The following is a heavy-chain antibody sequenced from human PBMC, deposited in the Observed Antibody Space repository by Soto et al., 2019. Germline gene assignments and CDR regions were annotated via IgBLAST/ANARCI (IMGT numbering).Heavy chain of an antibody. V-gene: IGHV3-33*01. J-gene: IGHJ6*04. Sequence: QVQLVESGGGVVQPGRSLRLSCAASGFTFSSYGMHWVRQAPGKGLEWVAVIWYDGSNKYYADSVQGRFTISRDNSKNTRYLQMHSRRAEGTAVYYCARELTGAMAREPQVEDTDGMDVWGEGSTFTFCS. D-gene: IGHD5-18*01. CDR1: GFTFSSYG. CDR3: ARELTGAMAREPQVEDTDGMDV. CDR2: IWYDGSNK.